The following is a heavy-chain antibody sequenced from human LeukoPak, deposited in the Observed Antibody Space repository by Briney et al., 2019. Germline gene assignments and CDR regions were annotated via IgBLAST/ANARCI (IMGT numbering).Heavy chain of an antibody. Sequence: PGGSLRLSCAASGFTFSSYSMNWVRQAPGKGLEWVSSVSSSSNYIYYADSVKGRFTISRDNSKNTLYLQMNSLRAEDTAVYYCAKDRLLYYYFDYWGQGTLVTVSS. CDR3: AKDRLLYYYFDY. CDR1: GFTFSSYS. V-gene: IGHV3-21*04. J-gene: IGHJ4*02. D-gene: IGHD2-15*01. CDR2: VSSSSNYI.